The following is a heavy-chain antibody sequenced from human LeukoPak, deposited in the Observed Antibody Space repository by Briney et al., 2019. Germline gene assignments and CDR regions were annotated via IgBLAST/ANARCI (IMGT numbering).Heavy chain of an antibody. D-gene: IGHD6-13*01. V-gene: IGHV3-21*01. J-gene: IGHJ5*02. CDR2: ISSSSTYI. Sequence: GGSLRLSCAASGFTFSSYSMNWVRQAPGKGLEWVSSISSSSTYIYYADSVRGRFTVSRDNAKNSLYLQMNSLRAEDTAVYYCATPGRIPEAANWFDPWGQGTLVTVSS. CDR3: ATPGRIPEAANWFDP. CDR1: GFTFSSYS.